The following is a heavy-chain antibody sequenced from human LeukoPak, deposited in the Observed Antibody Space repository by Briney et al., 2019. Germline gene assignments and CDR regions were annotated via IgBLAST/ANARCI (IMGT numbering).Heavy chain of an antibody. J-gene: IGHJ4*02. D-gene: IGHD6-19*01. Sequence: SETLSLTCTVSGGSISSGSYYWSWIRQPAGKGLEWIGRIYTSGSTNYSPSLKSRVSVSLDTSKNQFSLNLSSVTAADTAVYYCARDSHSSGWTYFDSWGQGTLVTVSS. CDR1: GGSISSGSYY. V-gene: IGHV4-61*02. CDR3: ARDSHSSGWTYFDS. CDR2: IYTSGST.